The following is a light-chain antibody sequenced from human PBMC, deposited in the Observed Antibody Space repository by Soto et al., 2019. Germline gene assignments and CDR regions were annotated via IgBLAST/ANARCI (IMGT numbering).Light chain of an antibody. Sequence: QSALMQPASVSASPGQSITISCTVTSSDVGDFKFVSWYQQFPGEAPTLVMYDVTRRPSGVSDRFSGSRSGNTASLTISGLRSEDEADYFCVTYTTAGTYVFGTGTKVPVL. J-gene: IGLJ1*01. CDR2: DVT. CDR3: VTYTTAGTYV. V-gene: IGLV2-14*03. CDR1: SSDVGDFKF.